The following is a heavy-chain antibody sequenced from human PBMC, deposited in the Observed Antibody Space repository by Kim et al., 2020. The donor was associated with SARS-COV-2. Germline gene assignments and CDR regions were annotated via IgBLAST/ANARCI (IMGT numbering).Heavy chain of an antibody. CDR3: ATTIAGLNCAY. D-gene: IGHD3-9*01. V-gene: IGHV3-33*01. J-gene: IGHJ4*02. Sequence: YAEAVKGPFTISKDNSRNTRYLQMNSLRAEDTAVYYCATTIAGLNCAYWGQGTLVTVSS.